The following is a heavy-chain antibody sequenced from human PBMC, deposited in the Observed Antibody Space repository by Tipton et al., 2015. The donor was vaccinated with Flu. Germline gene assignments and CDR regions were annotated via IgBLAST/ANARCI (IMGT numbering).Heavy chain of an antibody. Sequence: TLSLTCTVSGDSISSDYHWGWIRQFPGKGLEWIGTVSRSGSTVYNPSLTSRVTISIDRSKNQFSLKLNSVTAADTAIYYCARDKGRFPPDVWGQGTTVTVSS. V-gene: IGHV4-38-2*02. CDR1: GDSISSDYH. J-gene: IGHJ6*02. D-gene: IGHD3-3*01. CDR2: VSRSGST. CDR3: ARDKGRFPPDV.